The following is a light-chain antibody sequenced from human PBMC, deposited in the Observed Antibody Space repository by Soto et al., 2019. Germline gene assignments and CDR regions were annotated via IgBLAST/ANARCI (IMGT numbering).Light chain of an antibody. CDR1: SSNIGNNY. Sequence: QSVLTQPPSVSAAPGPKVTISCSGSSSNIGNNYVSWYQQLPGTAPKFLIYDNNKRPSGIPDRFSGSKSGTSATLGITGLQTGDEADYYCGTWDSSLSAFVFGIGTKVTVL. CDR3: GTWDSSLSAFV. J-gene: IGLJ1*01. CDR2: DNN. V-gene: IGLV1-51*01.